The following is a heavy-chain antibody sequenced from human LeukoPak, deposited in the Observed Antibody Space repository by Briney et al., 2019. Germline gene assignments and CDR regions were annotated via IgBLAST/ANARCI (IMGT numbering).Heavy chain of an antibody. J-gene: IGHJ4*02. CDR1: GGSISSSSYY. V-gene: IGHV4-39*07. CDR2: IYYSGST. Sequence: SETLSLTCTVSGGSISSSSYYWGWIRQPPGKGLEWIGSIYYSGSTYYNPSLKSRVTISVDTSKNQFSPKLSSVTAADTAVYYCARDHTDGGADYWGQGTLVTVSS. CDR3: ARDHTDGGADY. D-gene: IGHD3-16*01.